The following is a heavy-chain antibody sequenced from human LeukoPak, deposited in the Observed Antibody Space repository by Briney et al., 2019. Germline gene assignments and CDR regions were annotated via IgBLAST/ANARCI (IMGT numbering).Heavy chain of an antibody. D-gene: IGHD3-10*01. CDR3: ARVSLVRGAPDYYFDY. J-gene: IGHJ4*02. CDR2: INHSGST. CDR1: GFTFSDYY. V-gene: IGHV4-34*01. Sequence: GSLRLSCAASGFTFSDYYMSWIRQAPGKGLEWIGEINHSGSTNYNPSLKSRVTMSVDTSKNQFSLKLSSVTAADTAVYYCARVSLVRGAPDYYFDYWGQGTLVTVSS.